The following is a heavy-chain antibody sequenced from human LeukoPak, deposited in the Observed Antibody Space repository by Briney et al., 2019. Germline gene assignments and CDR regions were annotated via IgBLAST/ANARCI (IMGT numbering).Heavy chain of an antibody. V-gene: IGHV1-46*01. CDR1: GYTFTSYY. CDR3: ARGWSSGDYGGYFDY. D-gene: IGHD4-17*01. J-gene: IGHJ4*02. Sequence: ASVKVSCKASGYTFTSYYMHWVRQAPGQGLEWMGIINPSGGSTSYAQKFQGRVTMTRDTSTSTVHMELSSLRSEDTAVYYCARGWSSGDYGGYFDYWGQGTLVTVSS. CDR2: INPSGGST.